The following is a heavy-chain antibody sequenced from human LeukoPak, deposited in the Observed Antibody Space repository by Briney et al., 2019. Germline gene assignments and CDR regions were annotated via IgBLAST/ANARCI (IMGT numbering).Heavy chain of an antibody. Sequence: GGSLRLSCAASGFTFSSHGMSWVRQAPGKGLEWVSAISGSGGSTYYAGSVKGRFTISRDNSKNTLYLQMNSLRAEDTAIYYCAKHSHDGSAPYYEVQLDYWGQGTLVTVSS. CDR2: ISGSGGST. V-gene: IGHV3-23*01. J-gene: IGHJ4*02. CDR1: GFTFSSHG. D-gene: IGHD3-22*01. CDR3: AKHSHDGSAPYYEVQLDY.